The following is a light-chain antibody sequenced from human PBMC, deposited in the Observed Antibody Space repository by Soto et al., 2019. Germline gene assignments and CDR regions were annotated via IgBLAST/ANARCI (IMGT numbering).Light chain of an antibody. J-gene: IGLJ2*01. V-gene: IGLV3-21*02. CDR3: QVWESAIV. CDR1: NIGTKS. CDR2: DDS. Sequence: SYELTQPPSVSVAPGQTARITCGGDNIGTKSVHWYQQRPGQAPVLVVYDDSDRPSGISERFSGSNSANTATLTISRVEAGDEADYYCQVWESAIVFGGGTKVTVL.